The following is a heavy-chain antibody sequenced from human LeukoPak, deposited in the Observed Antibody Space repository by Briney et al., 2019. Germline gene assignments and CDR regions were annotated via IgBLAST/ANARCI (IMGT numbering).Heavy chain of an antibody. CDR3: ARGPQWLVRYYYMDV. Sequence: ASVKVSCKASGYTFTEYYIHWVRQAPGHGLEWMGWVNPHSGGTNFAQGFRGRVTLTRDTSVTTAYMELNRLQSDDTAVYYCARGPQWLVRYYYMDVWGKGTTVTVSS. CDR1: GYTFTEYY. CDR2: VNPHSGGT. V-gene: IGHV1-2*02. D-gene: IGHD6-19*01. J-gene: IGHJ6*03.